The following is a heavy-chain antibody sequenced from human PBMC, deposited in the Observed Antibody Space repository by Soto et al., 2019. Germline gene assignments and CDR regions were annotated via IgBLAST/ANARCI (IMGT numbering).Heavy chain of an antibody. CDR2: IWYDGSNK. J-gene: IGHJ5*02. D-gene: IGHD5-12*01. CDR1: GFTLNTYG. CDR3: ARVASAYDDGWYPRGLDP. Sequence: HAGCLRTGCAAYGFTLNTYGMHGVRTNTGKGLEWVAIIWYDGSNKYYADSVKGRFTISRDDSKNTLYLQMNSLRVEDTAVYFCARVASAYDDGWYPRGLDPCGQGNLVTGSS. V-gene: IGHV3-33*01.